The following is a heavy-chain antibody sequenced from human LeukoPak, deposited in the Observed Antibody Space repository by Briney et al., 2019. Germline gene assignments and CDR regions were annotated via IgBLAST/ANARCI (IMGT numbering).Heavy chain of an antibody. CDR2: IYTSGST. V-gene: IGHV4-61*02. J-gene: IGHJ4*02. CDR3: AREGMAFDY. CDR1: GGSISSGNYY. Sequence: PSETLSLTCTVSGGSISSGNYYWSWIRQPAGKGLEWIGRIYTSGSTNYNPSLKSRITISVDTSKNQLSLQLSSVTAADTAVYYCAREGMAFDYWGQGTLVTVSS. D-gene: IGHD5-24*01.